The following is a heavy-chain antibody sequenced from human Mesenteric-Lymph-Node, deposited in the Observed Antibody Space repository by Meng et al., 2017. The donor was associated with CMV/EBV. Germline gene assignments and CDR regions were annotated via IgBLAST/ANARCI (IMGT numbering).Heavy chain of an antibody. CDR1: GYIFTNNA. J-gene: IGHJ4*02. CDR3: ARGDILVGYRIDY. V-gene: IGHV1-3*01. CDR2: INAGNGNT. D-gene: IGHD3-9*01. Sequence: CKASGYIFTNNAIHWVRQAPGQRLEWMGWINAGNGNTKYSQKFQGRVTITRDTSASTGYMELSSLRSEDTAVYYCARGDILVGYRIDYWGQGALVTVSS.